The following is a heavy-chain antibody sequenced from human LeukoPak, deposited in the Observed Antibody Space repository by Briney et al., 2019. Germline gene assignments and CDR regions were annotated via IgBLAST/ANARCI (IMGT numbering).Heavy chain of an antibody. J-gene: IGHJ6*03. Sequence: GASVKVSCKASGYTFTSYGISWVRQAPGQGLEWMGWISAYNGNTNYAQKFQGRVTMTTDTSTSTAYMELRSLRSDDTAVYYCARTNYDILTGYFNYYYYYMDVWGKGTTVTISS. CDR1: GYTFTSYG. V-gene: IGHV1-18*01. CDR2: ISAYNGNT. D-gene: IGHD3-9*01. CDR3: ARTNYDILTGYFNYYYYYMDV.